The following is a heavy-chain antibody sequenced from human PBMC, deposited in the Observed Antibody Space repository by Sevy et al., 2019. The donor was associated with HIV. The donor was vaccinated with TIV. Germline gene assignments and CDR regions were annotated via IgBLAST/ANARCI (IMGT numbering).Heavy chain of an antibody. J-gene: IGHJ4*02. CDR2: IKQDGSEK. D-gene: IGHD3-22*01. Sequence: GGSLRLSCAASGFTFSSYWMSWVRQAPGKGLEWVANIKQDGSEKYYVDSVKGRFTISVDNAKNSLYLQMNSLRAEDTAVYYCARDLEVFGYYPYFDYWGQGTLVTVSS. CDR1: GFTFSSYW. CDR3: ARDLEVFGYYPYFDY. V-gene: IGHV3-7*03.